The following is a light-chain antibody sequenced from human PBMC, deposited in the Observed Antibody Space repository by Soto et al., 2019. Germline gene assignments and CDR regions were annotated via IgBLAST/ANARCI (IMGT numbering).Light chain of an antibody. Sequence: EIVLTQSPGTLSLSPGERATLSCRASQSISNTFLAWYQQKPGQAPRLLIYGASSRATGTPDRFSGSGSGTVFTLSISRLEPEDFAVYYCQQYGASPIYTFGQGTKLEIK. V-gene: IGKV3-20*01. CDR2: GAS. J-gene: IGKJ2*01. CDR3: QQYGASPIYT. CDR1: QSISNTF.